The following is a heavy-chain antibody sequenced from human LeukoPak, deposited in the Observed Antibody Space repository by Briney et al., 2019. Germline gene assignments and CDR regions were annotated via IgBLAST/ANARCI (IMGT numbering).Heavy chain of an antibody. CDR3: AREPPYCGGDCYSREMTGTFDP. V-gene: IGHV4-61*02. D-gene: IGHD2-21*02. CDR2: IYTSGST. Sequence: PSETLSLTCTVSGGSISSGSYYWRWIRQPAGKGLEWIGRIYTSGSTNYNPSLKSQVTISVDTSKNQFSLKLSSVTAADTAVYYCAREPPYCGGDCYSREMTGTFDPWGQGTLVTVSS. CDR1: GGSISSGSYY. J-gene: IGHJ5*02.